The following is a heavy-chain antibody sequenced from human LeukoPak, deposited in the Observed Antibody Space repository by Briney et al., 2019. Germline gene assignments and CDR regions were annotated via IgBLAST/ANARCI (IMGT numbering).Heavy chain of an antibody. CDR2: INPSGGST. Sequence: ASVKVSCKASGYTFTGYYMHWVRQAPGQGLEWMGIINPSGGSTSYAQKFQGRVTMTRDTSTSTVYMELSSLRSEDTAVYYCARGATGTTSHYYFDYWGQGTLVTVSS. CDR3: ARGATGTTSHYYFDY. CDR1: GYTFTGYY. J-gene: IGHJ4*02. D-gene: IGHD1-1*01. V-gene: IGHV1-46*01.